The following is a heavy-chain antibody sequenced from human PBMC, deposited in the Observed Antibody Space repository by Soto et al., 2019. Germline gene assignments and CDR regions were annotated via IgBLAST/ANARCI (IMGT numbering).Heavy chain of an antibody. D-gene: IGHD6-19*01. V-gene: IGHV3-30*18. CDR1: GFTFSSYG. J-gene: IGHJ4*02. CDR3: AKGFDSSGWRDYFDY. Sequence: PGGSLTLSCAASGFTFSSYGMHWVRQAPGKGLEWVAVISYDGSNKYYADSVKGRFTISRDNSKNTLYLQMNSLRAEDTAVYYCAKGFDSSGWRDYFDYWGQGTLVTVYS. CDR2: ISYDGSNK.